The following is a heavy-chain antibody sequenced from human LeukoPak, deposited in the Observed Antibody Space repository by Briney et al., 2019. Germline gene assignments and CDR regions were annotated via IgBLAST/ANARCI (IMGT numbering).Heavy chain of an antibody. J-gene: IGHJ4*02. CDR1: GFTFSSYA. Sequence: GGSLGLSCAASGFTFSSYAMSWVRQAPGKGLEWVSAISGSGGSTYYADSVKGRFTISRDNSKNTLYLQMNSLRAEDTAVYYCAKDFIVVVPAATFDYWGQGTLVTVSS. D-gene: IGHD2-2*01. CDR3: AKDFIVVVPAATFDY. CDR2: ISGSGGST. V-gene: IGHV3-23*01.